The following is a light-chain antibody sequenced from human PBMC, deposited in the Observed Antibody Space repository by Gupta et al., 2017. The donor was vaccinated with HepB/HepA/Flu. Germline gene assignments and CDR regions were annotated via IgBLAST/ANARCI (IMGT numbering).Light chain of an antibody. CDR3: QERNNWPPGFT. J-gene: IGKJ3*01. Sequence: EVVLTQSPATLPFAPGERATLSCRASQSISSSLFWYQQKPGQTPRLLIYSAANRATGIPARFSGSGAGTDFTLTISSLEPEDFAVYYCQERNNWPPGFTFGPGTKVDIK. CDR2: SAA. V-gene: IGKV3-11*01. CDR1: QSISSS.